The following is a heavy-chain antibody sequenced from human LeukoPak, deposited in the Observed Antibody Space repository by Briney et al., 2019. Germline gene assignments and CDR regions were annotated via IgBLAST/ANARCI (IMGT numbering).Heavy chain of an antibody. Sequence: PGGSLRLSCAASGFTFSSYAMHWVRQAPGKGLEWVAVISYDGSNKYYADSVKGRFTISRDNSKNTLYLQMNSLRAEDTAVYYCARDRYCGGDCYSWGFDYWGQGTLVTVSS. D-gene: IGHD2-21*02. CDR3: ARDRYCGGDCYSWGFDY. CDR1: GFTFSSYA. J-gene: IGHJ4*02. CDR2: ISYDGSNK. V-gene: IGHV3-30-3*01.